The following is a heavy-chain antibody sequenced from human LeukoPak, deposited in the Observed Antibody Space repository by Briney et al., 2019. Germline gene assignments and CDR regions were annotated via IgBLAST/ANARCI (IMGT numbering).Heavy chain of an antibody. CDR3: AKDFLGYSGSYLDYFDY. D-gene: IGHD1-26*01. CDR1: GFTFSSYG. Sequence: PGGSLRLSCAASGFTFSSYGMHWVRQAPGKGLEWVAVISYDGSNKYYADSVKGRFTISRDNSKNTLYLQMNSLRAEDTAVYYCAKDFLGYSGSYLDYFDYWGQGTLVTVSS. V-gene: IGHV3-30*18. J-gene: IGHJ4*02. CDR2: ISYDGSNK.